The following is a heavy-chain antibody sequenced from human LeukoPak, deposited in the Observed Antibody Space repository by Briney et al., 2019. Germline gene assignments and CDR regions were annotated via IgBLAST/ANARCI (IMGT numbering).Heavy chain of an antibody. J-gene: IGHJ5*02. D-gene: IGHD6-19*01. V-gene: IGHV1-18*01. Sequence: ASVKVSCKASGYTFTSYGISWVRQAPGQGLEWMGWISAYNGNTNYAQKLQGRVTMTRDTSTSTVYMELSSLRSEDTAVYYCAREPHLPGIAVNRFDPWGQGTLVTVSS. CDR1: GYTFTSYG. CDR3: AREPHLPGIAVNRFDP. CDR2: ISAYNGNT.